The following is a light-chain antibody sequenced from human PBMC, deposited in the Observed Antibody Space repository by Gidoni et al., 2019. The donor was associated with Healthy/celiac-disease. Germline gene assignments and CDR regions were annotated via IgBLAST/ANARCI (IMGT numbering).Light chain of an antibody. Sequence: QSALTQPASVSGSPGQSITISCTGTSSDVGSYNLVSWYQQHPGKAHKLMIYEGSKRPSGVSNRFSGSKSGNTASLTISGLQAEDEADYYCCSYAGSSTFNWVFGGGTKLTV. CDR2: EGS. V-gene: IGLV2-23*01. J-gene: IGLJ3*02. CDR3: CSYAGSSTFNWV. CDR1: SSDVGSYNL.